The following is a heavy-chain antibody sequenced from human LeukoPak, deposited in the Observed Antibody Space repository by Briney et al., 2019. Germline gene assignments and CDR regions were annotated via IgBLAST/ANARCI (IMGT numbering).Heavy chain of an antibody. V-gene: IGHV3-23*01. CDR3: AKGAGGVMHYMDV. CDR2: IGGSADRT. D-gene: IGHD3-16*01. J-gene: IGHJ6*03. CDR1: GFTFSSYA. Sequence: GGSLRLSCAASGFTFSSYAMSWVRQAPGKGLEWVSTIGGSADRTNYADSVKGRFSISRDNSKNTLYLQVNSLRAEDTAVYYCAKGAGGVMHYMDVWGKGTTVTVSS.